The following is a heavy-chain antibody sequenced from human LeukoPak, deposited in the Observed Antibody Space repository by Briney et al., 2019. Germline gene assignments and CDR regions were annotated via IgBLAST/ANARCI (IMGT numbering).Heavy chain of an antibody. V-gene: IGHV3-30*07. CDR1: GFTFNTYA. CDR2: ISYNGSNQ. J-gene: IGHJ3*01. CDR3: VRGPGTSIFDL. D-gene: IGHD6-13*01. Sequence: PGASLRLSCAGSGFTFNTYAMHSVRPAPGAGLECVSVISYNGSNQYYAHAVKGRFTISRDNYKNTLYLQMNSLRAEDTAVYYGVRGPGTSIFDLWGQGTTVTVS.